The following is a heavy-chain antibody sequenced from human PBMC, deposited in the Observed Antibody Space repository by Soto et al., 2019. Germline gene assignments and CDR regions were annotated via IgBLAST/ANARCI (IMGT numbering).Heavy chain of an antibody. V-gene: IGHV4-4*07. J-gene: IGHJ5*02. D-gene: IGHD4-17*01. Sequence: QVQVQESGPGLVKPSETLSLTCSVSGGSMSKFYWSWIRKTAGKGLEWMGRVYATGTSDYNPSLRSRIAMSVDISKKTFSLRLRSVTAADTGVYYCVRDGSKTLRDCSDPWGQGILVTVSS. CDR3: VRDGSKTLRDCSDP. CDR2: VYATGTS. CDR1: GGSMSKFY.